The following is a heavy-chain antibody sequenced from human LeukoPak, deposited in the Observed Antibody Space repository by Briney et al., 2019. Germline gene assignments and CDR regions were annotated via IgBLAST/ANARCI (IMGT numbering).Heavy chain of an antibody. CDR2: IHTTGTT. CDR1: GGSINSGSDY. CDR3: ARGSRDLSPVIPVRNAFHI. J-gene: IGHJ3*02. D-gene: IGHD2-21*02. V-gene: IGHV4-61*02. Sequence: SQTLSLTCTVSGGSINSGSDYWTWIRQPAGKGLEWIGRIHTTGTTTYNPSLESRVTISKDTSNNRFSLKLNSVTAADTAVYYCARGSRDLSPVIPVRNAFHIWGPGTIVTVSS.